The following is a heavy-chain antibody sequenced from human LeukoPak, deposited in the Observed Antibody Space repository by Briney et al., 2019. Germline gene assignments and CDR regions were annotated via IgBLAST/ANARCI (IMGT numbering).Heavy chain of an antibody. CDR3: ARVATIAQGYYYMDV. Sequence: GGSLRLSCAASGFTFSSYGMHWVRQAPGKGLEWVSTISDNGGSTYYPDSVKGRFTISRDNSKNTLYLQMNSLRAEDTAVYYCARVATIAQGYYYMDVWGKGTTVTISS. D-gene: IGHD1-26*01. CDR2: ISDNGGST. CDR1: GFTFSSYG. V-gene: IGHV3-23*01. J-gene: IGHJ6*03.